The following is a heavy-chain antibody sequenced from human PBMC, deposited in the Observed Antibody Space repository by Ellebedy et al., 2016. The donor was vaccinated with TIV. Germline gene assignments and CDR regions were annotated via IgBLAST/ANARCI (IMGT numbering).Heavy chain of an antibody. V-gene: IGHV4-39*01. CDR3: VRHPTLGTLDY. D-gene: IGHD3-16*01. CDR2: VYFIGST. Sequence: MPSETLSLTCTVSGGSITSGSYYWDWIRQPPGQGLEWVGNVYFIGSTTYNPSLKSRVTISVDTSKNQFSLKLTSVTAADTAVYYCVRHPTLGTLDYWGQGAQVTVSS. CDR1: GGSITSGSYY. J-gene: IGHJ4*02.